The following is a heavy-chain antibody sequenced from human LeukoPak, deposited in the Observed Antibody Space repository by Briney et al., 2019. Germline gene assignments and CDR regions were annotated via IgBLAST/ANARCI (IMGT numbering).Heavy chain of an antibody. CDR1: GFTFSSYA. V-gene: IGHV3-30*01. D-gene: IGHD6-6*01. Sequence: GRSLRLSCAASGFTFSSYAMHWVRQAPGKGLEWVAVISYDGSNKYYADSVKGRFTIARDNSKNTMYLQMNSLRAEDTAVYYCARGRVYSSSSGVYLGQGTLGNGSS. CDR3: ARGRVYSSSSGVY. CDR2: ISYDGSNK. J-gene: IGHJ4*02.